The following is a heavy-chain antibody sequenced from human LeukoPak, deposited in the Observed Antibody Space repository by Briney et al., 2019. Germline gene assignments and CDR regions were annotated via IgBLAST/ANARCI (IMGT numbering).Heavy chain of an antibody. CDR2: TSHSGSN. Sequence: SETLSLTCAVYGGSFSDYYCSWIRQPPGKGLEWIGETSHSGSNSYNPSLKSRVTISLDTSKNQFSLKLTSVTAADTAVYYCAAHYYGSGSYYRYFDYWGQGTLVTVSS. CDR3: AAHYYGSGSYYRYFDY. J-gene: IGHJ4*02. D-gene: IGHD3-10*01. V-gene: IGHV4-34*01. CDR1: GGSFSDYY.